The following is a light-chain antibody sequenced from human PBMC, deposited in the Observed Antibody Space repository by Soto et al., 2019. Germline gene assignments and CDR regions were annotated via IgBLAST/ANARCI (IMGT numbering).Light chain of an antibody. CDR1: QGISSY. CDR2: AAS. Sequence: IQLTQVPSYLSASVGDSVTITFRASQGISSYLAWYQQKPGKAPNLLIFAASSLQGGVPPRFSGSGYATDFSLSLSSLQPEDFAAYYCQHTYYSHGYSLGQGTKVDI. CDR3: QHTYYSHGYS. J-gene: IGKJ2*03. V-gene: IGKV1-9*01.